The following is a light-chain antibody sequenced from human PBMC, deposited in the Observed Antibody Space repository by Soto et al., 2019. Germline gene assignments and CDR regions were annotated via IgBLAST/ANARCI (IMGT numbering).Light chain of an antibody. V-gene: IGLV2-14*01. CDR1: SSDVGGYNY. J-gene: IGLJ1*01. CDR2: AVT. CDR3: SSYTSSSTL. Sequence: QSALTQPASVSGSPGQSITISCTGTSSDVGGYNYVSWYQQHPGKAPKLMIYAVTDRPSGVSSRFSGSKSGNTVSLTISGLQAEDEADYYCSSYTSSSTLFGTGTKLTVL.